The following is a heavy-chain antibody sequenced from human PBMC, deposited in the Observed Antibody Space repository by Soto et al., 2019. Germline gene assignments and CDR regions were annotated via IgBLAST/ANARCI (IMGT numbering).Heavy chain of an antibody. J-gene: IGHJ6*02. V-gene: IGHV3-23*01. CDR1: GFTFSTYA. D-gene: IGHD3-3*01. CDR2: ISSSGDAT. Sequence: PGGSLRLSCAASGFTFSTYAMTWVRQAPGKGLEWVSIISSSGDATYYLDSVKGRFTISRDNSRNTLNLQMNSLRAEDTAVYYCAKNGDIWSWGMDVWGLGTTVTVSS. CDR3: AKNGDIWSWGMDV.